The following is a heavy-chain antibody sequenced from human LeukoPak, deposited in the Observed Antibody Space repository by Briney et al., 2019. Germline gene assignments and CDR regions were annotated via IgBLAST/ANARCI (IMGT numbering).Heavy chain of an antibody. Sequence: ASVKVSCKASGGTFSSYAISWVRQAPGQGLEWMGGIIPIFGTANYAQKFQGRVTITADESTSTAYMELSSLRSEDTAVYYCARGCPKVQVSPNVVVVAATLNRYYYYGMDVWGQGTTVTVSS. D-gene: IGHD2-15*01. CDR1: GGTFSSYA. CDR2: IIPIFGTA. J-gene: IGHJ6*02. V-gene: IGHV1-69*13. CDR3: ARGCPKVQVSPNVVVVAATLNRYYYYGMDV.